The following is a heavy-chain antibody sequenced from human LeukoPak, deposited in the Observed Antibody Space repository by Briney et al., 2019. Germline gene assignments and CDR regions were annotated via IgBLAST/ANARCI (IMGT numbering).Heavy chain of an antibody. J-gene: IGHJ4*02. Sequence: SVKVSCKASGGTFSSYAISWVRQAPGQGLEWMGGIIPIFGTANYAQKFQGRVTITADESTSTAYMELSSLRSEDTAVYYCARPLVAGSSSWYYFDYWGQGTLVTVSS. CDR2: IIPIFGTA. V-gene: IGHV1-69*13. CDR1: GGTFSSYA. CDR3: ARPLVAGSSSWYYFDY. D-gene: IGHD6-13*01.